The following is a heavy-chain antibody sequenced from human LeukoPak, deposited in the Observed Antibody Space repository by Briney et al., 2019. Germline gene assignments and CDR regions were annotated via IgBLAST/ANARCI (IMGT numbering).Heavy chain of an antibody. V-gene: IGHV3-66*01. CDR2: IYSGGST. CDR3: ARDQRDWNYAYYYYGMDV. CDR1: GFTVSSNY. J-gene: IGHJ6*02. D-gene: IGHD1-7*01. Sequence: PGGSLRLSCAASGFTVSSNYMSWVRQAPGKGLEWVSVIYSGGSTYYADSVKGRFTISRDNSKNTLYLQMNSLRAEDTAVYYCARDQRDWNYAYYYYGMDVWGQGTTVTVSS.